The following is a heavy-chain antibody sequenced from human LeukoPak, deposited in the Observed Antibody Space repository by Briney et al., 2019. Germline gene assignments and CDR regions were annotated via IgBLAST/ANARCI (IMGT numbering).Heavy chain of an antibody. Sequence: ASVKVSCKASGYSFTSNYIHWVRQAPGQGLEWMGMIYPRDGSTSYAQKFQGRVTVTRDTSTSTVHMELSSVTAADTAVYYCARSEAGVYHFWGQGTLVTVSS. CDR2: IYPRDGST. CDR1: GYSFTSNY. J-gene: IGHJ4*02. V-gene: IGHV1-46*01. D-gene: IGHD3-10*01. CDR3: ARSEAGVYHF.